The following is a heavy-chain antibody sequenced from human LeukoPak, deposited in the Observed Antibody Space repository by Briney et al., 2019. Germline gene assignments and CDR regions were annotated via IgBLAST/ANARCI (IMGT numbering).Heavy chain of an antibody. CDR2: IKQDGSEK. D-gene: IGHD2-2*01. V-gene: IGHV3-7*03. Sequence: GGSLRLSCVGSGFTFSDYWMSWVRQAPGKGLEWVANIKQDGSEKDYVDALKGRFTISRDNAKNSLYLQMNSLRAEDTAVYYCARDSTSCYGAGCYNWFDPWGQGTLVTVSS. J-gene: IGHJ5*02. CDR3: ARDSTSCYGAGCYNWFDP. CDR1: GFTFSDYW.